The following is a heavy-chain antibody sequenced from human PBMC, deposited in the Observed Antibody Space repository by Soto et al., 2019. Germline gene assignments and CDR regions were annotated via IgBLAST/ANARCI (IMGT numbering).Heavy chain of an antibody. Sequence: QLQLQESGPGLVKPSETLSLTCTVSGGSVSSSSYYWGWVRQPPGKGLEWIGSVYYSGRTYYNPSLESRVTISVDKSKNQFSLKLMSLSAADTAVYYCGRLEGLATISYYVDYWGQGALVTVSS. V-gene: IGHV4-39*01. D-gene: IGHD3-9*01. CDR2: VYYSGRT. CDR1: GGSVSSSSYY. CDR3: GRLEGLATISYYVDY. J-gene: IGHJ4*02.